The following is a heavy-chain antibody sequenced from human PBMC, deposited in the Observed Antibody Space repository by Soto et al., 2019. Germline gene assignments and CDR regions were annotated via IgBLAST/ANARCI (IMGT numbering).Heavy chain of an antibody. J-gene: IGHJ4*02. Sequence: GGSLRLSCAASGFTFSSYWMSWVRQAPGKGLEWVANIKQDGSEKYYVDSVKGRFTISRDNAKNSLYLQMNSLRAEDTAVYYCARPRVLYDFWSGYYHHYYFDYWGQGTLVTVSS. V-gene: IGHV3-7*01. D-gene: IGHD3-3*01. CDR1: GFTFSSYW. CDR3: ARPRVLYDFWSGYYHHYYFDY. CDR2: IKQDGSEK.